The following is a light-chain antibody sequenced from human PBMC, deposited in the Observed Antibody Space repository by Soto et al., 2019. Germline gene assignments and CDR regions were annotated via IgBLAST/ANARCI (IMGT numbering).Light chain of an antibody. CDR1: QSVSSSY. V-gene: IGKV3-20*01. J-gene: IGKJ2*01. CDR2: AAS. CDR3: QQYGSSLYT. Sequence: EIVVTQSPGTLSLSPGERATLSCRASQSVSSSYLAWYQQKPGQAPRLLIYAASSRATGIPDRFSGSGSGTDFTLTISRLEPEDFAVYYCQQYGSSLYTFGPGTKLEI.